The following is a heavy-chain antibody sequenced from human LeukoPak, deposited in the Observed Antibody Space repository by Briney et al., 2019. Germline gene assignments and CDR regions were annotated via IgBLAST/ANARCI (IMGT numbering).Heavy chain of an antibody. D-gene: IGHD2-21*02. CDR3: ARDSYGDYYPSHFDY. V-gene: IGHV3-33*01. J-gene: IGHJ4*02. Sequence: GGSLGLSCAASGFTFSSYGMHWVRQAPGKGLEWVAIIWFDGSNEYYVDSVKGRFTISRDNSKNTVYLQMNSLRAEDTAVYYCARDSYGDYYPSHFDYWGQGTLVTVSS. CDR1: GFTFSSYG. CDR2: IWFDGSNE.